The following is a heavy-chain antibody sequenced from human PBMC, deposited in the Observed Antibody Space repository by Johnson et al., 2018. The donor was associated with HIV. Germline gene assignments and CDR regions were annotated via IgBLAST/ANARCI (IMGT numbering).Heavy chain of an antibody. CDR2: IYSGGST. V-gene: IGHV3-66*01. J-gene: IGHJ1*01. Sequence: VQLVESGGDLVQPGGSLRLSCAASGFTVSSNYMNWVRQAPGKGLEWVSVIYSGGSTYYADSVKGRFTISRDSSKNTLHLQMNSLRAEDTAVYYCANGQEWELADNVRGLLGLRWAMWG. CDR3: ANGQEWELADNVRGLLGLRWAM. CDR1: GFTVSSNY. D-gene: IGHD1-26*01.